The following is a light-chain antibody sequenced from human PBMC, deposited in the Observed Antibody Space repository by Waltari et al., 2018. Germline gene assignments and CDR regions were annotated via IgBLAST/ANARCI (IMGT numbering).Light chain of an antibody. CDR1: SNDGGFYNY. Sequence: QSALTQPASVSGSPGQSITISCTGTSNDGGFYNYVYWYQQHPGKAPKLMIFGVSNRPSGVSHRFSGSKSGNTASLTISGLQTEDEADYYCSSYTSSSSLAFGGGTKVTVL. J-gene: IGLJ3*02. CDR3: SSYTSSSSLA. V-gene: IGLV2-14*03. CDR2: GVS.